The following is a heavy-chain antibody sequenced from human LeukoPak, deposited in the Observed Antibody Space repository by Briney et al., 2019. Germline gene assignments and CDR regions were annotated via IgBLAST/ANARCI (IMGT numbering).Heavy chain of an antibody. V-gene: IGHV1-18*01. Sequence: ASVKIFCKASAYIFTSYGISRVRQHAGGEVQGMGWVSVYNGNTNYPQRLQGRVTMTPDTSTPPPYMQLKSLRSDDTAVYYCARDINGYYYDSHGYYPTDLWGQGTLVSVSS. J-gene: IGHJ4*02. CDR2: VSVYNGNT. CDR3: ARDINGYYYDSHGYYPTDL. CDR1: AYIFTSYG. D-gene: IGHD3-22*01.